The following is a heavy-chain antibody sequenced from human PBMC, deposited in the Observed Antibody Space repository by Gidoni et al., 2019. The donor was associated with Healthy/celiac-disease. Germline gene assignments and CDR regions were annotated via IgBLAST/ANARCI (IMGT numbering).Heavy chain of an antibody. D-gene: IGHD6-19*01. CDR3: AKGPKRIAVAGHFDY. CDR2: MSVSGGST. J-gene: IGHJ4*02. Sequence: EVQLLDSGGGLVQPGVSLRLSCAPSGFTFGPYAMSWVRQAPGKGLGWVSDMSVSGGSTYYADSVKGRFTISRDKSKNTLYLQMNSLRAEDTAVYYCAKGPKRIAVAGHFDYWGQGTLVTVSS. CDR1: GFTFGPYA. V-gene: IGHV3-23*01.